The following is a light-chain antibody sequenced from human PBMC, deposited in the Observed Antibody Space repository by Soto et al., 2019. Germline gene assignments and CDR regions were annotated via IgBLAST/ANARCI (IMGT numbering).Light chain of an antibody. CDR3: SSYTRSSTLE. V-gene: IGLV2-14*01. CDR2: EVS. CDR1: SNDVGAYNY. Sequence: QSVLTQPASVSGSPGQSITISCIGTSNDVGAYNYVSWYQQHPGKGPKLMIYEVSNRPSGVSNRFSGSKSGNTASLTISGLQAEDEADYYCSSYTRSSTLEFGGGTKLTVL. J-gene: IGLJ2*01.